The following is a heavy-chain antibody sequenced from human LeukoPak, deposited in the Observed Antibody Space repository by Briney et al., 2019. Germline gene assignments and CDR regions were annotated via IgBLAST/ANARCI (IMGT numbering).Heavy chain of an antibody. Sequence: GGSLRLSCAASGFTFSSYAMSWVRQAPGKGLEWVSAISGSGGSTYYADSVKGRFTISRDNAKNTLYLQMNSLRAEDTAVYYCARRKGGAIFYYYYYRDVGGKGTGVTVPS. V-gene: IGHV3-23*01. CDR3: ARRKGGAIFYYYYYRDV. D-gene: IGHD3-16*01. CDR1: GFTFSSYA. CDR2: ISGSGGST. J-gene: IGHJ6*03.